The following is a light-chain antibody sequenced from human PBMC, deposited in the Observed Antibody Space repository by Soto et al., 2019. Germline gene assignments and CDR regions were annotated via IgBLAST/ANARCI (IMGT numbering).Light chain of an antibody. V-gene: IGKV1-33*01. CDR3: QQYENLPFT. Sequence: DIQMTQSPPSLSAFVGDRVTTTCQASQDISHYLNWYQQKPGKAPKVLIHDTSNLEAGVPSTFSGSGSGTVFTFTISSLQPEDVGTYYCQQYENLPFTFGPGTRVDIK. CDR2: DTS. CDR1: QDISHY. J-gene: IGKJ3*01.